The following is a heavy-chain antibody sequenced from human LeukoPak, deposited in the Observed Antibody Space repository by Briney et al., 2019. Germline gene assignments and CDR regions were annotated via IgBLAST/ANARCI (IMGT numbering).Heavy chain of an antibody. CDR2: ISGSGGST. J-gene: IGHJ3*02. D-gene: IGHD3-22*01. CDR3: AKTYYYDSSGYYLPSSWAFDI. Sequence: GGSLRLSCAASGFTFSSHAMSWVRQAPGKGLEWVSAISGSGGSTYYADSVKGRFTISRDNSKNTLYLQMNSLRAEDTAVYYCAKTYYYDSSGYYLPSSWAFDIWGQGTMVTVSS. V-gene: IGHV3-23*01. CDR1: GFTFSSHA.